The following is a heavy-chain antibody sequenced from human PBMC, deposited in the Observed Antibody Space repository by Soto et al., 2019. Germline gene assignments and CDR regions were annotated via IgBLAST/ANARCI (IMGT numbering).Heavy chain of an antibody. CDR1: GGSISSGGYS. J-gene: IGHJ4*02. CDR2: IYHSGST. D-gene: IGHD3-22*01. Sequence: SETLSLTCAVSGGSISSGGYSWSWIRQPPGKGLEWIGYIYHSGSTYYNPSLKSRVTISVDRSKNQFSLKLSSVTAADTAVYYCARNLYYYDSSGKPTYYFDYWGQGTLVTVSS. CDR3: ARNLYYYDSSGKPTYYFDY. V-gene: IGHV4-30-2*01.